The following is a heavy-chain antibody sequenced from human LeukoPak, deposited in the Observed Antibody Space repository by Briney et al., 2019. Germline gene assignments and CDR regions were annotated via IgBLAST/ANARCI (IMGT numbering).Heavy chain of an antibody. Sequence: ASVKVSCKASGYTFSSYEINWVRQAPGQGLEWMGWMHPYSGNTGYAQKFQGRVTMTRNTSTSTAYMELSSLRYEDTAVYYCARGVSSGWYVPDYWGQGTLVTVSS. CDR1: GYTFSSYE. CDR2: MHPYSGNT. D-gene: IGHD6-19*01. J-gene: IGHJ4*02. V-gene: IGHV1-8*01. CDR3: ARGVSSGWYVPDY.